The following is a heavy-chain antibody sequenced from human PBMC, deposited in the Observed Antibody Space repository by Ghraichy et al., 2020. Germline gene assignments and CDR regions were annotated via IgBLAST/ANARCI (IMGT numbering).Heavy chain of an antibody. Sequence: GGSLRLSCAASGFTFSGYGMHWVRQAPGKGLEWVAVISSDATTKYYADSVKGRFTVSRDNSKDTLYLQLNSLRPEDTAVYYCAKDHIRSEVTTGADYWGQGTLVTVSS. D-gene: IGHD4-17*01. V-gene: IGHV3-30*18. CDR2: ISSDATTK. CDR1: GFTFSGYG. CDR3: AKDHIRSEVTTGADY. J-gene: IGHJ4*02.